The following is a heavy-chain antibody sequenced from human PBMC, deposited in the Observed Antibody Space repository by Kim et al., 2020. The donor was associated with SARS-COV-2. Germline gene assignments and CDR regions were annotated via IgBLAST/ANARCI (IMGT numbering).Heavy chain of an antibody. CDR2: TRNKANSYTT. Sequence: GGSLRLSCAASGFTFSDHYMDWVRQAPGKGLEWVGRTRNKANSYTTEYAASVKGRFTISRDDSKNSLYLQMNSLKTEDTAVYYCARGITMVRGALYYYYYGMDVWGQGTTVTVSS. J-gene: IGHJ6*02. CDR1: GFTFSDHY. V-gene: IGHV3-72*01. CDR3: ARGITMVRGALYYYYYGMDV. D-gene: IGHD3-10*01.